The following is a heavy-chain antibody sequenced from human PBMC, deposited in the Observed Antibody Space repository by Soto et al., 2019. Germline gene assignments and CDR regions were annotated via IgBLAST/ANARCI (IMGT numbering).Heavy chain of an antibody. V-gene: IGHV1-18*01. CDR1: GYTFSMSG. CDR2: ISGYNGNT. Sequence: QVQLVQSGAEVKKPGASVKVSCKSSGYTFSMSGISWVRQAPGQGLEWMGWISGYNGNTNYEQKFEDGGTMTTDTSTKRAYMELRSLRSDDTAVYYCAGEGPRPYYYYGMDVGGQGTTVTVSS. J-gene: IGHJ6*02. CDR3: AGEGPRPYYYYGMDV.